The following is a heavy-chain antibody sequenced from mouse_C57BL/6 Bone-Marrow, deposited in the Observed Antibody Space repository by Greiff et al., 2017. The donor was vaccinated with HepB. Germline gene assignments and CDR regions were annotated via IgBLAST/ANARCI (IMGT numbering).Heavy chain of an antibody. J-gene: IGHJ2*01. D-gene: IGHD1-1*01. Sequence: EVKLQESGPGLVKPSQSLSLTCSVTGYSITSGYYWNWIRQFPGNKLEWMGYISYDGSNNYNPSLKNQTTITRDTSKNQFFLKLNSVTTEDTATYYCAREGTTRAFYFDYWGQGTTLTVSS. CDR3: AREGTTRAFYFDY. CDR2: ISYDGSN. CDR1: GYSITSGYY. V-gene: IGHV3-6*01.